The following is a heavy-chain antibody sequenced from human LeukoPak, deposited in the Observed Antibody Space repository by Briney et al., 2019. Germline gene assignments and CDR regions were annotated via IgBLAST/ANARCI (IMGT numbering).Heavy chain of an antibody. V-gene: IGHV4-34*01. CDR2: INHSGST. J-gene: IGHJ4*02. CDR1: GGSFSGYY. D-gene: IGHD6-19*01. CDR3: ARVTVAGFIY. Sequence: SETLSLTCAVYGGSFSGYYWSWIRQPPGKGLEWIGEINHSGSTNYNPSLKSRVTISVDTSKNQFSLKLSSVTAADTAVYYCARVTVAGFIYWGQGTLVTVSS.